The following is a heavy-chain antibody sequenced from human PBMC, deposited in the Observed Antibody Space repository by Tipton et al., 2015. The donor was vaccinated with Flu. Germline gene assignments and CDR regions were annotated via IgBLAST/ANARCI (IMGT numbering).Heavy chain of an antibody. J-gene: IGHJ4*02. D-gene: IGHD5/OR15-5a*01. Sequence: QLVQSGAEVKKPGASVKISCKASGYSFTTYYIHWVRQSPGQGLEWMGIINPDGGRTTYVRKLQGRVTMTSDTSTSTVYMELTSLRSDDTAVYYCARSMTAMSTPFDYWGQGTLVIVSS. V-gene: IGHV1-46*04. CDR2: INPDGGRT. CDR1: GYSFTTYY. CDR3: ARSMTAMSTPFDY.